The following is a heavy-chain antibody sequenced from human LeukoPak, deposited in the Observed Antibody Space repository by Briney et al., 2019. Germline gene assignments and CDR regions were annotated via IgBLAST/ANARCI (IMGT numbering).Heavy chain of an antibody. Sequence: SETLSLTCTVSGYSISSGYYWGWIRQPPGQGVEWIGNIFHSGSTYYNPSLKSRVTISVDTSKNQFSLKLTSVTAADTAVYYCARVVSMTMIVVIPLYFDYWGQGTLVTVSS. CDR3: ARVVSMTMIVVIPLYFDY. CDR2: IFHSGST. V-gene: IGHV4-38-2*02. J-gene: IGHJ4*02. CDR1: GYSISSGYY. D-gene: IGHD3-22*01.